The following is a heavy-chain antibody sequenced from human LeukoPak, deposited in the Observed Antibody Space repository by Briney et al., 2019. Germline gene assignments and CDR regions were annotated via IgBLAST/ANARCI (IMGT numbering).Heavy chain of an antibody. CDR2: ISYDGSNK. Sequence: TGGSLRHSRAASGFTFSRYGMHWVRQAPGKGLEWVAVISYDGSNKYYADSVKGRFTISRDNAKNSLYLQMNSLRAEDTAVYYCAREVQWLAQEGWYFDLWGRGTLVTVSS. CDR1: GFTFSRYG. CDR3: AREVQWLAQEGWYFDL. D-gene: IGHD6-19*01. J-gene: IGHJ2*01. V-gene: IGHV3-30*03.